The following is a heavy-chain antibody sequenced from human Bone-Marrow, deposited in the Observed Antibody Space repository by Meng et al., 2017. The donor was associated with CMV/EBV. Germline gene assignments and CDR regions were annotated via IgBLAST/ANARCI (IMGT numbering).Heavy chain of an antibody. CDR1: GFTFRSYW. CDR2: ISSDGSIT. J-gene: IGHJ4*02. V-gene: IGHV3-74*01. D-gene: IGHD6-13*01. CDR3: ARAAAGTLDY. Sequence: GESLKISCAASGFTFRSYWIHWVRQVPGKGLVWVSHISSDGSITFYADSVRGRFTISRDNAKNTLYLQMNSLRVEDTAVYYCARAAAGTLDYWGQGTLVTVSS.